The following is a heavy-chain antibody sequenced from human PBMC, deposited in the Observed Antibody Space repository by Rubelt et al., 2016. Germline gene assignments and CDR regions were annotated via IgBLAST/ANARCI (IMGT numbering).Heavy chain of an antibody. D-gene: IGHD6-19*01. CDR3: AKEVGQWLDDAFDI. J-gene: IGHJ3*02. Sequence: EVQLLESGGGLVQPGGSLSLSCAASGFTFSGSVMHWVRQASGKGLEWVGRIRSGATSYATAYAAAVEGRFTISRDNYKNTLYPQMNSLGAEDTAVYYCAKEVGQWLDDAFDIWGQGTMVTVSS. CDR2: IRSGATSYAT. CDR1: GFTFSGSV. V-gene: IGHV3-73*01.